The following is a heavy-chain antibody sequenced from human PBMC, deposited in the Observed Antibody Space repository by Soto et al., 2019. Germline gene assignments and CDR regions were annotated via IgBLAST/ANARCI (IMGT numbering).Heavy chain of an antibody. Sequence: SLRLSCVASGFTFSRHGLSWVRQAPGKGLEWVSTINPSGDSTFYADSVKGRFTISRDNSKNTVYLQMNSLSVGDTAVYLCAKVDVSTAGSFDYWGQGALVTVSS. CDR2: INPSGDST. D-gene: IGHD6-13*01. CDR3: AKVDVSTAGSFDY. V-gene: IGHV3-23*01. CDR1: GFTFSRHG. J-gene: IGHJ4*02.